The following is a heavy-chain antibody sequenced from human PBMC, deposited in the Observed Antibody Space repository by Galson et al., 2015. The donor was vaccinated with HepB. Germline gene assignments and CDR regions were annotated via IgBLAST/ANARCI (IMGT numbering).Heavy chain of an antibody. D-gene: IGHD3-10*01. CDR3: AKDADYYGSGSSRGMDV. CDR2: ISYDGSNK. J-gene: IGHJ6*02. V-gene: IGHV3-30-3*01. Sequence: SLRLSCAASGFTFSSYAMHWVRQAPGKGLEWVAVISYDGSNKYYADSVKGRFTISRDNSKNTLYLQMNSLRAEDTAVYYCAKDADYYGSGSSRGMDVWGQGTTVTVSS. CDR1: GFTFSSYA.